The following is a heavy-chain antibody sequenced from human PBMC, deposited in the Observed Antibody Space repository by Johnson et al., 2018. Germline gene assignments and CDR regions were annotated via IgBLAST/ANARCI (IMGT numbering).Heavy chain of an antibody. CDR3: VGDLTAARTPYSHL. D-gene: IGHD6-13*01. CDR1: GFSVISTY. V-gene: IGHV3-53*01. CDR2: IYSGGST. Sequence: VQLVESGGGLIQPGGSLRLSCVTSGFSVISTYMSCVRQAPGMGLEWVSVIYSGGSTFYSDSVKGRFTISRDKPKNTLFLQIDNLRVEDTAVYYCVGDLTAARTPYSHLWGRGTLVTVSS. J-gene: IGHJ2*01.